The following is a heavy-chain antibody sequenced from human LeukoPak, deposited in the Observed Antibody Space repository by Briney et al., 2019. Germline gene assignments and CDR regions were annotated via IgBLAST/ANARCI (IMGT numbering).Heavy chain of an antibody. Sequence: GASVKVSCKASGYTFTSYGISWVRQAPGQGLEWMGWISAYNGNTNYAQKLRGRVTMTTDTSTSTAYMELRSLRSDDTAVYYCARVGIAVAGTVYYYYMDVWGKGTTVTISS. CDR3: ARVGIAVAGTVYYYYMDV. CDR2: ISAYNGNT. V-gene: IGHV1-18*01. CDR1: GYTFTSYG. D-gene: IGHD6-19*01. J-gene: IGHJ6*03.